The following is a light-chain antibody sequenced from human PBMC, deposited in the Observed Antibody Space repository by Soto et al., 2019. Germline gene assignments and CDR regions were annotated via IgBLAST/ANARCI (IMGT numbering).Light chain of an antibody. Sequence: DIQMTQSPSSLSASVGDRVTITCRASQSISNYLNWYQQKPGKAPNLLIYAAFSLHSAVPSRFSGSGSGTDFTLTISSLQPEDFATYYCQQANSFPLTFGGGTKVEIK. CDR2: AAF. V-gene: IGKV1-39*01. CDR1: QSISNY. CDR3: QQANSFPLT. J-gene: IGKJ4*01.